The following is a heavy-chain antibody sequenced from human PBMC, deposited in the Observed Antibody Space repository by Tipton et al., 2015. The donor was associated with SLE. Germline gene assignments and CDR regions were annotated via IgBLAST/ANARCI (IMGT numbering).Heavy chain of an antibody. Sequence: QLVQSGAEVKKPGESLKISCKGSGYSFTSYWIGWVRQMPGKGLEWMGIIYPGDSDTRYSPSFQGQVTISADKSISTAYLQWSSLKASYTAMYYCARDAIAAAGTNGAFDIWGQGTIVTVSS. V-gene: IGHV5-51*03. CDR2: IYPGDSDT. CDR1: GYSFTSYW. D-gene: IGHD6-13*01. CDR3: ARDAIAAAGTNGAFDI. J-gene: IGHJ3*02.